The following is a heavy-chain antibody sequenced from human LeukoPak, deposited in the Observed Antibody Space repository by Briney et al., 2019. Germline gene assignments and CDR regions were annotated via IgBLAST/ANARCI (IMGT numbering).Heavy chain of an antibody. Sequence: GGSLRLFCAASGFNFSSYSMNWVCQAPGKGLEWVSSISSSSSYIYYQDSVKGRFTISRDNAKKSLYLEMNSLRAEDTAVYYCARDWGAYYHFFDYWGRGTLVTVSS. V-gene: IGHV3-21*01. D-gene: IGHD3-22*01. CDR2: ISSSSSYI. CDR3: ARDWGAYYHFFDY. J-gene: IGHJ4*01. CDR1: GFNFSSYS.